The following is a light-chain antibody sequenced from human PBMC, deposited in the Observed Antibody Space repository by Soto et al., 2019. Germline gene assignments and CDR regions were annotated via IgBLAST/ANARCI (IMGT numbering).Light chain of an antibody. CDR2: DST. J-gene: IGKJ5*01. CDR1: QSIHTS. CDR3: QQRNVWPPIT. V-gene: IGKV3-11*01. Sequence: EIVWTQSPATLSLSHGERATLSCRASQSIHTSLAWYQQKPGQPPRLVVYDSTLRANGVPDRFGGSRSGTEFTLTINNLEPEDFAVYYCQQRNVWPPITFGQGTRLEIK.